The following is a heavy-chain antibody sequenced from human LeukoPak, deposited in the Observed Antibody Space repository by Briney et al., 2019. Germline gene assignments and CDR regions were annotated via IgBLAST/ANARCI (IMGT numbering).Heavy chain of an antibody. D-gene: IGHD3-10*01. J-gene: IGHJ4*02. Sequence: SETLSLTCAVYGGSFSGYYWSWIRQPPGKGLEWIGEINHSGSTNYNSSLKSRVTISVDTSKNQFSLKLSSVTAADTAVYYCARGTVRLLWFGDPYYFDYWGQGTLVTVSS. CDR2: INHSGST. V-gene: IGHV4-34*01. CDR1: GGSFSGYY. CDR3: ARGTVRLLWFGDPYYFDY.